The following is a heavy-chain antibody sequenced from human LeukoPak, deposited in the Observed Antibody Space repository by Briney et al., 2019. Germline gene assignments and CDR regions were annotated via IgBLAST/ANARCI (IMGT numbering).Heavy chain of an antibody. CDR2: ICAYNDNT. J-gene: IGHJ4*02. D-gene: IGHD3-9*01. Sequence: GASVKVSCKASGYTFTSYGISWVRQAPGQGLEWMGWICAYNDNTNYAQKLQGRVTMTTDTSTSTAYMELRSLRSDDTAVYYCARVHYDILTGYSYLDYWGQGTLVTVSS. V-gene: IGHV1-18*01. CDR1: GYTFTSYG. CDR3: ARVHYDILTGYSYLDY.